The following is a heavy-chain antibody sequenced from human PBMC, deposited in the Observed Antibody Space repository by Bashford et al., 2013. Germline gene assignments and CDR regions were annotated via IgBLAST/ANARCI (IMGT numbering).Heavy chain of an antibody. CDR2: VNHSGST. V-gene: IGHV4-34*01. CDR3: ARDLVSSSPTFYYYYYGMDV. Sequence: WIRQPHGRGWSGLGKVNHSGSTNYNPSLKSRVTISVDTSKNQFSLKLSSVTAADTAVYYCARDLVSSSPTFYYYYYGMDVWGQGTTVTVSS. D-gene: IGHD6-13*01. J-gene: IGHJ6*02.